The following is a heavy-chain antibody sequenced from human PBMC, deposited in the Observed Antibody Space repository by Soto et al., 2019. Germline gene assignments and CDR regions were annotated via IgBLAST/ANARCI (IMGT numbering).Heavy chain of an antibody. CDR3: ASQPGSSGLTWLDP. Sequence: GGSLRLSCAASGFTFSSYSMNWVRQAPGKGLEWVSSISSSSSYIYYADSVKGRFTISRDNAKNSLYLQMNSLRAEDTAVYYCASQPGSSGLTWLDPWGQGTLVTVSS. J-gene: IGHJ5*02. CDR2: ISSSSSYI. D-gene: IGHD6-19*01. CDR1: GFTFSSYS. V-gene: IGHV3-21*01.